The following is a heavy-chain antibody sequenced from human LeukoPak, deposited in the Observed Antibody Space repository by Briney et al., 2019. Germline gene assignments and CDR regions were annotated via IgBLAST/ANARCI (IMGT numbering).Heavy chain of an antibody. CDR1: GFTFSSYR. CDR2: IRYDGSNK. Sequence: QSGGSLRLSCAASGFTFSSYRMHWVRQAPGKGLEWVAFIRYDGSNKYYADSVKGRFTISRDNSKNTLYLQMNSLRAEDTAVYYCATVMTVTKGYYYYMDVWGKGTTVTVSS. J-gene: IGHJ6*03. V-gene: IGHV3-30*02. CDR3: ATVMTVTKGYYYYMDV. D-gene: IGHD4-17*01.